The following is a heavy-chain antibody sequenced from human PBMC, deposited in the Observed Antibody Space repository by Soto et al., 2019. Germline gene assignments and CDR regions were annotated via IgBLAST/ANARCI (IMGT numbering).Heavy chain of an antibody. D-gene: IGHD3-9*01. CDR1: GFTFSSYA. CDR3: VKAGLLRYFDWPNYFDY. Sequence: GGSLRLSCSASGFTFSSYAMHWVRQAPGKGLEYVSAISSNGGSTYYADSVKGRFTISRDNSKNTLYLQMSSLRAEDTAVYYCVKAGLLRYFDWPNYFDYWGQGTPVTVSS. J-gene: IGHJ4*02. V-gene: IGHV3-64D*06. CDR2: ISSNGGST.